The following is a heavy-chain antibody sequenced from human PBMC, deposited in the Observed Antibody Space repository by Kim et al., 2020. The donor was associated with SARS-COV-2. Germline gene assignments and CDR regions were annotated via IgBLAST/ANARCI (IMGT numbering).Heavy chain of an antibody. CDR2: DCSGRT. V-gene: IGHV4-59*09. Sequence: DCSGRTNCNPSQKSRVTISVDTSKNQFSLKLSSVTAADTAVYYCARGFDYGGQGTLVTVSS. CDR3: ARGFDY. J-gene: IGHJ4*02.